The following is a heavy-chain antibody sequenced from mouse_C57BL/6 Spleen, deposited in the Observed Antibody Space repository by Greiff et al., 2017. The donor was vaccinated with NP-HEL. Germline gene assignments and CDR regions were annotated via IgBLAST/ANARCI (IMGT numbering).Heavy chain of an antibody. J-gene: IGHJ3*01. Sequence: VQLQQSGAELVRPGASVTLSCKASGYTFTDYEMHWVKQTPVHGLEWIGAIDPETGGTAYNQKFKGKAILTADKSSSTAYMELRSLTSEDSAVYYCTTSDWDRFAYWGQGTLVTVSA. V-gene: IGHV1-15*01. CDR3: TTSDWDRFAY. CDR2: IDPETGGT. CDR1: GYTFTDYE. D-gene: IGHD4-1*01.